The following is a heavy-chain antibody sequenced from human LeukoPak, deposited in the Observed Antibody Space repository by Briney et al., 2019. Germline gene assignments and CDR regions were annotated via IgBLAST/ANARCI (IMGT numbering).Heavy chain of an antibody. Sequence: GGSLRLSCAGSAFTFRSYGMHWVRQSPGKGLEWLALISPDGRSEYYAGSVKGRFTISRDNSKSTVYLQMNSLRPEDTALYYCAKDYGGVSNFWGQGTLVTVSS. CDR1: AFTFRSYG. J-gene: IGHJ4*02. D-gene: IGHD3-16*01. V-gene: IGHV3-30*18. CDR3: AKDYGGVSNF. CDR2: ISPDGRSE.